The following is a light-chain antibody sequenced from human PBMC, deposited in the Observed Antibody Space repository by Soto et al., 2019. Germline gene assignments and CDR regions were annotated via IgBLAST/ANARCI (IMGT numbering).Light chain of an antibody. J-gene: IGKJ5*01. V-gene: IGKV3-15*01. CDR2: GAS. Sequence: IVLTQSAATLSVAPGGGATISCRASQSVSSKLAWYQQKPGQAPRLLIYGASTRATGIPARFSGSGSGTDFTLTISSLQSEDFAVYYCQQYNNWPAITFGQGTRLEIK. CDR1: QSVSSK. CDR3: QQYNNWPAIT.